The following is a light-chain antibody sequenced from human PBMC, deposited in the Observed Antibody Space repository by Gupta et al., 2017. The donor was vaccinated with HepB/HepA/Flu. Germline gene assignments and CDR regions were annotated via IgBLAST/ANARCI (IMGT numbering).Light chain of an antibody. CDR3: SSYTSSSTLGVV. CDR2: DVS. V-gene: IGLV2-14*03. Sequence: QSALTQPASGSGSPGQSITISCTGTSSDVGGYNYVSWYQQHPGKAPKLMIYDVSNRPSGVSPRFSGSQSGNTASLTISGLQAEDEADYYCSSYTSSSTLGVVFGGGTKLTVL. CDR1: SSDVGGYNY. J-gene: IGLJ2*01.